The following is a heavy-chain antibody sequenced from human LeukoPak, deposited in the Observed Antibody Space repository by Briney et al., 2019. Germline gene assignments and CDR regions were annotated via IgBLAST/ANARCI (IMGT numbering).Heavy chain of an antibody. CDR3: ARERDYDFWSGYHSPFDP. J-gene: IGHJ5*02. V-gene: IGHV1-69*05. CDR2: IIPIFGTA. CDR1: GGTFISYA. Sequence: SVKVSCKASGGTFISYAISWVRQAPGQGLEWMGGIIPIFGTANYAQKFQGRVTITTDESTSTAYMELSSLRSEDTAVYYCARERDYDFWSGYHSPFDPWGQGTLVTVSS. D-gene: IGHD3-3*01.